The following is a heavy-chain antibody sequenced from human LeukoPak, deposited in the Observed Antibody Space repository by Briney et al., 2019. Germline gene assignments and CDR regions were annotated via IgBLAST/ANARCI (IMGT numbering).Heavy chain of an antibody. CDR3: ARDGYYDSSGPRLVSPEAYPEYFQH. Sequence: PGGSLRLSCAASGFTVSSNYMSWVRQAPGKGLEWVSVIYSGGSTYYADSVKGRFTISRDNSKNTLYLQMNSLRAEDTAVYYCARDGYYDSSGPRLVSPEAYPEYFQHWGQGTLVTVSS. CDR1: GFTVSSNY. CDR2: IYSGGST. D-gene: IGHD3-22*01. J-gene: IGHJ1*01. V-gene: IGHV3-53*01.